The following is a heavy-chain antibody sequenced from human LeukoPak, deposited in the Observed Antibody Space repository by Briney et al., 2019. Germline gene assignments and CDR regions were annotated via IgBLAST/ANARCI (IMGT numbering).Heavy chain of an antibody. J-gene: IGHJ4*02. V-gene: IGHV3-48*03. CDR2: ISSSGSTI. Sequence: GGSLRLSCAASGFTFSSYEMNWVRQAPGKGLEWVSYISSSGSTIYYADSVKGRFTISRDNSKNTLYLQMNGLRAEDTAIYYCAKDRRAGSYDYWGQGTLVTVSS. D-gene: IGHD3-10*01. CDR1: GFTFSSYE. CDR3: AKDRRAGSYDY.